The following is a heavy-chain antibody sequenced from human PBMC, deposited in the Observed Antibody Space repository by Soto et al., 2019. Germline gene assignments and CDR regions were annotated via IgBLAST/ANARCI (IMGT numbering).Heavy chain of an antibody. V-gene: IGHV1-69*01. CDR3: ARGALITMRNYYGMDV. CDR2: IIPIFGTA. Sequence: QVQLVQSGAEVKKPGSSVKVSCKASGGTFSSYAISWVRQAPGPGLEWMGGIIPIFGTANYAQKFQGRVTITADESTSTAYMELSSLRSEDTAVYYCARGALITMRNYYGMDVWGQGTTVTVSS. CDR1: GGTFSSYA. J-gene: IGHJ6*02. D-gene: IGHD3-22*01.